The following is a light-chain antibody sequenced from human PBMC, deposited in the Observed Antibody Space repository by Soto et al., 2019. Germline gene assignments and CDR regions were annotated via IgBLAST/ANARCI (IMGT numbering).Light chain of an antibody. J-gene: IGLJ1*01. V-gene: IGLV2-14*01. CDR2: EVS. CDR3: SSYTSSSTYV. CDR1: VSGVGGYTY. Sequence: QSVLTQPASVSGSPGQSITISCTGTVSGVGGYTYVSWYQQCPGRVPKLMIYEVSYRPSGVSNRFSGSKSGNTASLTTSGLQAEDEADYYCSSYTSSSTYVFGTGTKVTVL.